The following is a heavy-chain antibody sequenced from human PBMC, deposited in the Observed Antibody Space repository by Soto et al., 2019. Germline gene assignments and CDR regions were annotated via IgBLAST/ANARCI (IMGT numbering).Heavy chain of an antibody. CDR3: ARQGGIAAAGNWFDP. J-gene: IGHJ5*02. D-gene: IGHD6-13*01. CDR2: IYYSGST. V-gene: IGHV4-59*08. Sequence: PSETLSLTCTVSGGSISSYYWSWIRQPPGKGLEWIGYIYYSGSTNYNPSLKSRVTISVDTSKNQFSLKLSSVTAADTAVYYCARQGGIAAAGNWFDPWGQGTLVTVSS. CDR1: GGSISSYY.